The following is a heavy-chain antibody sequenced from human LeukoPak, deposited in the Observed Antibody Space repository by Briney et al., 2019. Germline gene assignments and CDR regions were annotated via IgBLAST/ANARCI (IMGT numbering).Heavy chain of an antibody. V-gene: IGHV3-66*02. Sequence: GGSLRLSCAASGFTVSSNYMSWVRQAPGKGLEWVSVIYSGGSTYYADSVKGRFTISRDNSKNTLYLQMNSLRAEDTAVYYCARVWSGWYEIDYWGQGTLVIVSS. D-gene: IGHD3-3*01. J-gene: IGHJ4*02. CDR1: GFTVSSNY. CDR2: IYSGGST. CDR3: ARVWSGWYEIDY.